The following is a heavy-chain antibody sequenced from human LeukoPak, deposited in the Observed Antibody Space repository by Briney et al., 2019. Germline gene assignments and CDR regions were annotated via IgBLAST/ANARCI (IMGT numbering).Heavy chain of an antibody. D-gene: IGHD2-2*01. Sequence: GGSLRLSCAASGFTFSSYSMNWVRQAPGKGLEWVSSISSSSSYIYYADSVKGRFTISRDNAKNSLYLQMNSLRAEDTAVYYCAGLNCSSTSCYEYYYYYMDVWGKGTTVTVSS. V-gene: IGHV3-21*01. J-gene: IGHJ6*03. CDR3: AGLNCSSTSCYEYYYYYMDV. CDR2: ISSSSSYI. CDR1: GFTFSSYS.